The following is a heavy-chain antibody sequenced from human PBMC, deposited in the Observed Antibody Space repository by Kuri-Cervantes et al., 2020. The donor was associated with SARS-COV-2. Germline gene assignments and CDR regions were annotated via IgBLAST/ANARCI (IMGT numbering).Heavy chain of an antibody. CDR2: IYRSGAT. J-gene: IGHJ4*02. CDR1: GGSISSVGYS. D-gene: IGHD3-9*01. V-gene: IGHV4-30-2*01. Sequence: LRLSCGVSGGSISSVGYSWNWIRQPPGKGLEWIGYIYRSGATLYNPSVKSRVTMSIDKSKNQFSLKLRSVTAADTAVYYCARDRYFDYLRVNFFDYWGQGSLVTVSS. CDR3: ARDRYFDYLRVNFFDY.